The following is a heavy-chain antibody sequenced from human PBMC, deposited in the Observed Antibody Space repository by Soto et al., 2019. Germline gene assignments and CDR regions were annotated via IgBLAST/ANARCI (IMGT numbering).Heavy chain of an antibody. D-gene: IGHD5-12*01. J-gene: IGHJ4*02. CDR2: ISGGGGST. Sequence: TGGSLRLSCAASGFTFSDYAMSWVRQAPGKGLEWVSSISGGGGSTYYADSVKGRFTISRDNSKNTLYLQMSSLRAEDTAVYYCAKVKAWTYLDYWGQGALVTVSS. V-gene: IGHV3-23*01. CDR1: GFTFSDYA. CDR3: AKVKAWTYLDY.